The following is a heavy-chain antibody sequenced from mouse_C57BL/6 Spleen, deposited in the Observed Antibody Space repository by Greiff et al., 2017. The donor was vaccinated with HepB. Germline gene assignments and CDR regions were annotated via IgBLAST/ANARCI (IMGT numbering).Heavy chain of an antibody. CDR1: GYTFTGYW. V-gene: IGHV1-9*01. CDR2: ILPGSGST. D-gene: IGHD2-4*01. Sequence: LQESGAELMKPGASVKLSCKATGYTFTGYWIEWVKQRPGHGLEWIGEILPGSGSTNYNEKFKGKATFTADTSSNPAYMQLSSLTTEDPAIYYCARRDDYDSHWYFDVWGTGTTVTVSS. J-gene: IGHJ1*03. CDR3: ARRDDYDSHWYFDV.